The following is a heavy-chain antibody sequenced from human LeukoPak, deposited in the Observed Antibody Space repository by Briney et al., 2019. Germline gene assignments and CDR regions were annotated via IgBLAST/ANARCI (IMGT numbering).Heavy chain of an antibody. D-gene: IGHD3-22*01. CDR2: IYYSGST. Sequence: SETLSLTCTVSGGSISSYYWSWIRQPPGKGLEWIGYIYYSGSTNYNPSLKSQVTISVKTSNNQCSLKLSSVTAADTAVYYCARDGPYYYDSSGYYDAFDIWGQGTMVTVSS. J-gene: IGHJ3*02. CDR1: GGSISSYY. V-gene: IGHV4-59*12. CDR3: ARDGPYYYDSSGYYDAFDI.